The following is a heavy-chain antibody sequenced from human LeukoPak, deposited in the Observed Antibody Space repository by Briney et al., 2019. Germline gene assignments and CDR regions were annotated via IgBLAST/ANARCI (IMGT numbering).Heavy chain of an antibody. V-gene: IGHV4-59*01. Sequence: KPSETPSPTFTVPGGSLSSYYWSWVRQPPGKGVGGVGDIYYSGSTNYNPSLKSRVTISVDTSKNQFSLKLSSVTAADTAVYYCARRAAAGTRGYYYGMDVWGQGTTVTVSS. D-gene: IGHD6-13*01. CDR3: ARRAAAGTRGYYYGMDV. CDR1: GGSLSSYY. J-gene: IGHJ6*02. CDR2: IYYSGST.